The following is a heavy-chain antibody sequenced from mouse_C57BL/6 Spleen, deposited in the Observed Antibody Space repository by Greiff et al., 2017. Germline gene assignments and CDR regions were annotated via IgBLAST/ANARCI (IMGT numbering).Heavy chain of an antibody. V-gene: IGHV1-15*01. CDR2: IDPETGGT. CDR3: TRGHITTVVGGDFDY. D-gene: IGHD1-1*01. Sequence: QVQLQQSGAELVRPGASVTLSCKASGYTFTDYEMHWVKQTPVHGLEWIGAIDPETGGTAYNQKFKGKAILTADKSSSTAYMELRSLTSEDSAVYYCTRGHITTVVGGDFDYWGQGTTLTVSS. CDR1: GYTFTDYE. J-gene: IGHJ2*01.